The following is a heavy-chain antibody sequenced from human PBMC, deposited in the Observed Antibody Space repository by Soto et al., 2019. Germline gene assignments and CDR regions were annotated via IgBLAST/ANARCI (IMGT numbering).Heavy chain of an antibody. D-gene: IGHD2-15*01. V-gene: IGHV3-30*03. Sequence: QVQLVESGGGVVQPGRSLRLSCAASGFTFSSYGMHWVRQAPGKGLEWVAVISYDGSNKYYADSVKGRFTISRDNYKNTLYLQMNSLRAEDTAVYYCARDLWWYLHWGQGSLVTVSS. CDR2: ISYDGSNK. CDR1: GFTFSSYG. J-gene: IGHJ4*02. CDR3: ARDLWWYLH.